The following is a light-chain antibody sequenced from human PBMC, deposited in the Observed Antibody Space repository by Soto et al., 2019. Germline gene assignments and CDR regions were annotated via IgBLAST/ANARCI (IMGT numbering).Light chain of an antibody. J-gene: IGKJ1*01. Sequence: AIQLTQSPSSLSASVGDRVTITCRASQGINSFLAWYQQKPGKAPKLLIYDASTLESGVPSRFSGSRSGTEFTLTISSLQPDDFATYYCQQYNSYSWTFGQGTKVDI. CDR3: QQYNSYSWT. CDR2: DAS. V-gene: IGKV1-13*02. CDR1: QGINSF.